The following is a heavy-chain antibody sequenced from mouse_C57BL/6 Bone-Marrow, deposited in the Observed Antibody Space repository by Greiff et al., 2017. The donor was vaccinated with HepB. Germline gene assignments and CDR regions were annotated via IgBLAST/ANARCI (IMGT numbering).Heavy chain of an antibody. CDR2: ISDGGSYT. CDR3: ARDARWLRFDY. V-gene: IGHV5-4*01. J-gene: IGHJ2*01. D-gene: IGHD2-2*01. Sequence: EVKLVESGGGLVKPGGSLKLSCAASGFTFSSYAMSWVRQTPEKRLEWVATISDGGSYTYYPDNVKGRFTISRDNAKNNLYLQMSHLKSEDTAMYYCARDARWLRFDYWGQGTTLTVSS. CDR1: GFTFSSYA.